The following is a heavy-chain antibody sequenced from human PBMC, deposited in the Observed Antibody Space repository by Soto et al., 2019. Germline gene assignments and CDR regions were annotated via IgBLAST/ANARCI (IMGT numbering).Heavy chain of an antibody. Sequence: GSLRLSCAASGFIFSGSAMHWVRQASGKGLEWVGRIRSKVNSYATAYAASVKGRFIISRDDSKNTAYLQMNSLKTEDTAVYYCTRHTVDYWGQGTLVTVSS. CDR2: IRSKVNSYAT. V-gene: IGHV3-73*01. J-gene: IGHJ4*02. CDR1: GFIFSGSA. D-gene: IGHD4-4*01. CDR3: TRHTVDY.